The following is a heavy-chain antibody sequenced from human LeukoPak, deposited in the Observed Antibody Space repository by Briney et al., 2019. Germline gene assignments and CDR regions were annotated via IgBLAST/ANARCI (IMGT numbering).Heavy chain of an antibody. CDR3: ARGTPTGGFDY. J-gene: IGHJ4*02. Sequence: PGGSVRLSCAASGFTVSNYYMTWVRQAPGKGLEWVSLIYSGGNTYYADSVKGRFTISRDNSKNTLYLQMNDLRADDTAVFYCARGTPTGGFDYWGQGTLVTVSS. CDR1: GFTVSNYY. D-gene: IGHD1-14*01. V-gene: IGHV3-53*01. CDR2: IYSGGNT.